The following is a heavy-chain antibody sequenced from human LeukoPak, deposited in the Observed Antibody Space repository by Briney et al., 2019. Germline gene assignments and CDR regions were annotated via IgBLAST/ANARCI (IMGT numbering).Heavy chain of an antibody. J-gene: IGHJ4*02. CDR2: ISGSGGST. V-gene: IGHV3-23*01. CDR1: GFTFSSYV. Sequence: GGSLRLSCAASGFTFSSYVMSWVRQAPGKGLEWVSAISGSGGSTYYADFVKGRFTISRDNSKNTLYLQMNSLRAEDTAVYYCAKASQVYYYDSSGIFDYWGQGTLVTVSS. CDR3: AKASQVYYYDSSGIFDY. D-gene: IGHD3-22*01.